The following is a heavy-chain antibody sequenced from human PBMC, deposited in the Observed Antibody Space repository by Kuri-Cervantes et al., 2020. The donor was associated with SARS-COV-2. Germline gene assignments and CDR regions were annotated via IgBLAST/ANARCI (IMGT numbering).Heavy chain of an antibody. V-gene: IGHV4-4*07. CDR2: IYTSGST. J-gene: IGHJ6*03. D-gene: IGHD2-2*01. CDR1: DGSISSYY. Sequence: SETLSLTCTVSDGSISSYYWSWIRQPAGKGLEWIGRIYTSGSTNYNPSLKSRVTMSVDTSKNQFSLKLSSVTAADTAVYYCARVVPAADEGLYYYYMDVWGKGTTVTVSS. CDR3: ARVVPAADEGLYYYYMDV.